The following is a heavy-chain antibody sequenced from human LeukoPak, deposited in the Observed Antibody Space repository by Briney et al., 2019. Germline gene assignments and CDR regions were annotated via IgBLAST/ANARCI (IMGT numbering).Heavy chain of an antibody. CDR1: GYTFTDYY. CDR2: VNPNSGGT. V-gene: IGHV1-2*05. D-gene: IGHD3-10*01. Sequence: EASVKVSCKASGYTFTDYYVHWVRQAPGAGLEWVGRVNPNSGGTGFAQNFQGRVTMTRDTSISTVYMELSRLRSDDTDVYYCGRGDYASGRPGDVWGQGTAVTVSS. CDR3: GRGDYASGRPGDV. J-gene: IGHJ6*02.